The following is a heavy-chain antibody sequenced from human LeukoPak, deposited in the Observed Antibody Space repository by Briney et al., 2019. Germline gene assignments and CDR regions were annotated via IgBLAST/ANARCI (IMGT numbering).Heavy chain of an antibody. J-gene: IGHJ1*01. CDR3: ARDYGSSSWLEYFQH. V-gene: IGHV4-61*02. CDR2: IYTSGST. D-gene: IGHD6-13*01. Sequence: SETLSLTCTVSGGSISSGSYYWSWIRQPAGKGLEWIGRIYTSGSTNYNPSLKSRVTISVDTSKNQFSLKLSSVTAADTAVYYCARDYGSSSWLEYFQHWGQGTLVTVSS. CDR1: GGSISSGSYY.